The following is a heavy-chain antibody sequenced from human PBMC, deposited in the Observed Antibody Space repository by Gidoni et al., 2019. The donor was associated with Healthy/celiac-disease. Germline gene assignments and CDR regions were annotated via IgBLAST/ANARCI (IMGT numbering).Heavy chain of an antibody. V-gene: IGHV3-30*02. D-gene: IGHD3-3*01. CDR3: AKDHRGITIFGVVMN. J-gene: IGHJ4*02. Sequence: GEAVKTHTNISRDNSKNTLYLQMNSLRAEDTAVYYCAKDHRGITIFGVVMNWGQGTLVTVSS.